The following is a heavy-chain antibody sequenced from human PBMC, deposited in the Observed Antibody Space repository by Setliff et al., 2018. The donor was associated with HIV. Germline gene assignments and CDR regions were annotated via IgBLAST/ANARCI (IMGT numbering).Heavy chain of an antibody. V-gene: IGHV3-7*01. CDR3: ARMVAGF. CDR2: IKQDGNEK. D-gene: IGHD6-19*01. Sequence: GGSLRLSCAASGFTFSSYWMSWVRQAPGKGLEWVANIKQDGNEKHYADSVRGRFTISRDSAKNALFLQTSSLRVEDTAVYYCARMVAGFWGQGTLVTVSS. J-gene: IGHJ4*02. CDR1: GFTFSSYW.